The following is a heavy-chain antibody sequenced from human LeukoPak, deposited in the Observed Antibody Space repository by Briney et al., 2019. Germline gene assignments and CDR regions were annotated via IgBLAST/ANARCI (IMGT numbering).Heavy chain of an antibody. Sequence: GGSPRLSCAASGFTFSSNFAMNWVRQAPGKGLEWVSYISSASSTIYYADSVKGRFTISRDNAKNSLYLQVNSLRADDTAVYYCARATPYGQEFDYWGQGTLVTVSS. V-gene: IGHV3-48*01. D-gene: IGHD4-17*01. CDR2: ISSASSTI. J-gene: IGHJ4*02. CDR1: GFTFSSNFA. CDR3: ARATPYGQEFDY.